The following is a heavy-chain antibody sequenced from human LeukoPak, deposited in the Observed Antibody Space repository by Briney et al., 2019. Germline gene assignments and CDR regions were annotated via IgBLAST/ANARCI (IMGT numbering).Heavy chain of an antibody. J-gene: IGHJ4*02. CDR2: ISSSGSTI. CDR3: ASTHYYDSSGSFDY. Sequence: GGSLRLSCAASGFTFSSYEMKCVRQALGKGPEWVSYISSSGSTIYYADSVKGRFTISRDNAKNSLYLQMNSLRAEDTAVYYCASTHYYDSSGSFDYWGQGTLVTVSS. CDR1: GFTFSSYE. V-gene: IGHV3-48*03. D-gene: IGHD3-22*01.